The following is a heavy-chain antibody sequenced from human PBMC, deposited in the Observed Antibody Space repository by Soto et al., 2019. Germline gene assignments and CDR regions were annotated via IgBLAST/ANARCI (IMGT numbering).Heavy chain of an antibody. CDR1: GYIFTTYG. CDR2: ISAHNGNT. D-gene: IGHD3-10*01. J-gene: IGHJ4*02. V-gene: IGHV1-18*01. CDR3: ARGRYGAY. Sequence: QVHLVQSGAEVKKPGASVKVSCKGSGYIFTTYGITWVRQAPGQGLEWMGWISAHNGNTNYAQKLQGRVTVTRDTSTSTAYMELRNLRADDTAVYYGARGRYGAYWGQGALVTVSS.